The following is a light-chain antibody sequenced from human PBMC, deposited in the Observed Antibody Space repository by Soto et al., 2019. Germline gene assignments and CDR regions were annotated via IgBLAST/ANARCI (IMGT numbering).Light chain of an antibody. CDR3: TAWDGSLIVRL. CDR2: RDN. J-gene: IGLJ3*02. Sequence: QSVLTQPPSASGTPGQRVTISCSGRSSDIGSNTVNWYQQLPGTAPKLLIYRDNHRPSGIPDRFSGSKSGTSASLDISGLQSGDEADYYCTAWDGSLIVRLFGGGTKLTVL. CDR1: SSDIGSNT. V-gene: IGLV1-44*01.